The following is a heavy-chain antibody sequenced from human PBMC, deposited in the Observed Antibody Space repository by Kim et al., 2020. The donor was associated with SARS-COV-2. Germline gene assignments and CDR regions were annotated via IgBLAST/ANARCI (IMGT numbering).Heavy chain of an antibody. V-gene: IGHV1-18*04. J-gene: IGHJ3*02. CDR3: ARHHSSGWPLDVFDI. CDR1: GYTFTNYA. D-gene: IGHD6-25*01. CDR2: VSAYNGNT. Sequence: ASVKVSCKASGYTFTNYAFSWVRQAPGQGLEWMEWVSAYNGNTRYAQKVQDRVTMTTETSMSTVYLELRSLTSDDTAVYYCARHHSSGWPLDVFDIWGQGTMVTVSS.